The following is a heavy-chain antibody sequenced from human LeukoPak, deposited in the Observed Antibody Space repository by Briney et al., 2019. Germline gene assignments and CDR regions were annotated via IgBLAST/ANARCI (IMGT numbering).Heavy chain of an antibody. J-gene: IGHJ4*02. V-gene: IGHV4-30-2*01. CDR2: IYHGGST. CDR1: GGSISSGGYS. D-gene: IGHD3-22*01. Sequence: SETLSLTCAVSGGSISSGGYSWSWIRQPPGKGLEWIGYIYHGGSTYYNPSLKSRVTISVDRSKNQFSLKLSSVTAADTAVYYCARDPGYYDTSGYPAYFDYWGQGTLVTVSS. CDR3: ARDPGYYDTSGYPAYFDY.